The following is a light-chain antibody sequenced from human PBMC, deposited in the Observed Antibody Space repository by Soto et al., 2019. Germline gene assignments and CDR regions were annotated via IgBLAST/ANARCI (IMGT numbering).Light chain of an antibody. CDR1: QNINNY. V-gene: IGKV1-33*01. Sequence: DIHMTQSPSSLSASVGHRVTITCQASQNINNYLNWYQQKPGRAPKLLIYDASNLEAGVPSRLRGSGSGTDFTFTISSLKPEDTATYYCQQYENLPTFGHGTRLEIK. CDR2: DAS. J-gene: IGKJ5*01. CDR3: QQYENLPT.